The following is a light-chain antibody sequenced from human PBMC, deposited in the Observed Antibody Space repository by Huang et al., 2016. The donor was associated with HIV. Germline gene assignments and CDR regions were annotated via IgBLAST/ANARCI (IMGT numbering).Light chain of an antibody. Sequence: EIVMTQSPASLSVSPGERVTLSCRASQSVSSNLAWYQKKPGPAPRLLIYGASTRATGIPARFSGSWSGTEFTLTISSLQSEDFAVYYCQQYANWPPAFTFGQGTKLEMK. J-gene: IGKJ2*01. CDR1: QSVSSN. CDR2: GAS. V-gene: IGKV3-15*01. CDR3: QQYANWPPAFT.